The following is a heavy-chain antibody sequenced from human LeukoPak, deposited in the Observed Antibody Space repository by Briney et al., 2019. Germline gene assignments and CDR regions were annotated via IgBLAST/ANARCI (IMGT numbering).Heavy chain of an antibody. CDR1: GYTLTELS. Sequence: ASVKVSCKVSGYTLTELSMHWVRQAPGEGLEWMGGFDPEDGETIYAQKFQGRVTMTEDTSTDTAYMELSSLRSEDTAVYYCATVPSGYYGSGSYSNVYYYYGMDVWGKGTTVTVSS. V-gene: IGHV1-24*01. J-gene: IGHJ6*04. D-gene: IGHD3-10*01. CDR2: FDPEDGET. CDR3: ATVPSGYYGSGSYSNVYYYYGMDV.